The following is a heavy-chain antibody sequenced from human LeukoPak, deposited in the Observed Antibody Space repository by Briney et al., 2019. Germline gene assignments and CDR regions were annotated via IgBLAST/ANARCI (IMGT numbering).Heavy chain of an antibody. V-gene: IGHV3-30*04. CDR1: GFTFSSYA. Sequence: GGSLRLSCAGSGFTFSSYAMHWVRQAPGKGLEWVAVISYDGSNQYYTDSVKGRFTISRDNSKNTLYLQMNSLRAEDTAVYYCARSFGGSYPHFDYWGQGALVTVSS. CDR2: ISYDGSNQ. D-gene: IGHD1-26*01. CDR3: ARSFGGSYPHFDY. J-gene: IGHJ4*02.